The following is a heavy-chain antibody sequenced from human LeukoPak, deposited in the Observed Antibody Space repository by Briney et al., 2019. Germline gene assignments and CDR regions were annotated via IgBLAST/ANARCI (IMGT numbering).Heavy chain of an antibody. D-gene: IGHD2-21*02. CDR2: IKHSGST. V-gene: IGHV4-34*01. J-gene: IGHJ4*02. CDR1: GGSFSGYY. CDR3: ARGVAYCGGDCPPMIDY. Sequence: SETLSLTCAVYGGSFSGYYWSWIRQPPGKRLEWIGEIKHSGSTNYNPSLKSRVTISVDTSKNQFSLKLSSVTAADTAVYYCARGVAYCGGDCPPMIDYWGQGTLVTVSS.